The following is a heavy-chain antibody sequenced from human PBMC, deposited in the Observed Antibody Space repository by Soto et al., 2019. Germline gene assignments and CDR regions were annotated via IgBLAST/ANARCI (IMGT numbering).Heavy chain of an antibody. CDR3: VLWPPYYFDY. CDR1: GFTFSSYA. CDR2: ISGSGGST. D-gene: IGHD3-10*01. Sequence: EVPLLESGGGLVQPGGSLRLSCAASGFTFSSYAMRWVRQAPGKGLEWVSAISGSGGSTYYADSVKGRFTISRDNSKNTLYLQMNSLRAEDTAVYYGVLWPPYYFDYWGQGTLVTVSS. V-gene: IGHV3-23*01. J-gene: IGHJ4*02.